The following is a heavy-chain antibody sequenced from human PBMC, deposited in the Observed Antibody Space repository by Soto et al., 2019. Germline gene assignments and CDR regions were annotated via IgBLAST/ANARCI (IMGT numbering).Heavy chain of an antibody. CDR3: ARGGYFDSSNYLAY. CDR1: GYTFTSYG. D-gene: IGHD3-22*01. Sequence: ASVKVSCKASGYTFTSYGINWVRQAPGRGLEWMGWINPGNGNTKYSQQFQGRVIIDRDTSASTAYMELSSLRSEDTAVYYCARGGYFDSSNYLAYWGLGALVTVSS. CDR2: INPGNGNT. J-gene: IGHJ4*02. V-gene: IGHV1-3*01.